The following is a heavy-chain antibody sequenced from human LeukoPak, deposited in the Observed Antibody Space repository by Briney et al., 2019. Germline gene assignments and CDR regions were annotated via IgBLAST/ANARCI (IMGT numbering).Heavy chain of an antibody. CDR3: GRTVVTVWSGWFDP. Sequence: SQTLSLTCTVSGGSISSGGYYWSWIRQHPGKGLEWIGYIYYSGSTYYNPSLKSRVTISVDTSKNQFSLKLSSVTAADTAVYYCGRTVVTVWSGWFDPGGQGTLVTVPS. D-gene: IGHD4-23*01. CDR1: GGSISSGGYY. V-gene: IGHV4-31*03. CDR2: IYYSGST. J-gene: IGHJ5*02.